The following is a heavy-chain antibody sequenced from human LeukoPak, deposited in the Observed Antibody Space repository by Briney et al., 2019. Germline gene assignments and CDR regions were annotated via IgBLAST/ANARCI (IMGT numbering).Heavy chain of an antibody. CDR1: GGSISSGSYY. D-gene: IGHD6-13*01. Sequence: SETLSLTCTVSGGSISSGSYYWSWIRQPAGKGLEWIGRIYTSGSTSYNPSLKSRVTISVDTSKNQFSLKLSSVTAADTAVYYCARDLVSRSSSWYDAFDIWGQGTMVTVSS. CDR3: ARDLVSRSSSWYDAFDI. V-gene: IGHV4-61*02. J-gene: IGHJ3*02. CDR2: IYTSGST.